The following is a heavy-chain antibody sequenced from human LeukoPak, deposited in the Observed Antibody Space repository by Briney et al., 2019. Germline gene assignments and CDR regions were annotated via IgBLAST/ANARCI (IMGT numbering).Heavy chain of an antibody. V-gene: IGHV1-2*04. Sequence: GASVKVSCKASGYTFTSYYMHWVRQAPGQGLEWMGWINPNSGGTNYAQKFQGWVTMTRDTSISTAYMELSRLRSDDTAVYYCARAQALSSGSPGANDYWGQGTLVTVSS. CDR1: GYTFTSYY. D-gene: IGHD3-10*01. J-gene: IGHJ4*02. CDR3: ARAQALSSGSPGANDY. CDR2: INPNSGGT.